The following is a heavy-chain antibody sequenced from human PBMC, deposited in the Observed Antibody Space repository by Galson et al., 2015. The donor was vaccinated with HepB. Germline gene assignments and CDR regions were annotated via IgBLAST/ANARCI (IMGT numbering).Heavy chain of an antibody. V-gene: IGHV3-33*01. J-gene: IGHJ6*02. D-gene: IGHD6-19*01. CDR3: ARDLGIVVAGTYYYYGMDV. Sequence: SLRLSCAASGFTFSSYGMHWVRQAPGKGLEWVAVIWYDGSNKYYADSVKGRLTISRDNSKNTLYLQMNSLRAKDTAVYYCARDLGIVVAGTYYYYGMDVWGQGTTVTVSS. CDR2: IWYDGSNK. CDR1: GFTFSSYG.